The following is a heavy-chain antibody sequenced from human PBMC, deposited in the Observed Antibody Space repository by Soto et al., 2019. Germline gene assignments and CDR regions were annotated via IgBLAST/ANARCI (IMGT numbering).Heavy chain of an antibody. CDR3: ARGRKGIAARPYYYYGMDV. J-gene: IGHJ6*02. Sequence: PSETLSLTCTVSGGSVSSGSYYWSWIRQPPGKGLEWIGYIYYSGSTYYNPSLKSRVTISEDTSKNQFSLKLSSVTAADTAVYYCARGRKGIAARPYYYYGMDVWGQGTTVTVSS. V-gene: IGHV4-61*01. CDR2: IYYSGST. D-gene: IGHD6-6*01. CDR1: GGSVSSGSYY.